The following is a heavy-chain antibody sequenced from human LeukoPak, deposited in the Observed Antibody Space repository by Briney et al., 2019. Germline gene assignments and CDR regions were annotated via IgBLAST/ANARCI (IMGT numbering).Heavy chain of an antibody. V-gene: IGHV3-66*01. CDR2: IYTGGGR. J-gene: IGHJ4*02. D-gene: IGHD5-12*01. Sequence: GGSLRLSCAASGFTVSSYYMNWVRQAPGEELEWVSVIYTGGGRYYADSVKGRFTISRDNSKNTLYLQMNSLRAEDTAVYYCAAGGYSGYDDYWGQGTLVTVSS. CDR3: AAGGYSGYDDY. CDR1: GFTVSSYY.